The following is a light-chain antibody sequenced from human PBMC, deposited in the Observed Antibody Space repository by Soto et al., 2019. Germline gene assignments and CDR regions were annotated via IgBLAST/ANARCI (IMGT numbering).Light chain of an antibody. J-gene: IGKJ1*01. Sequence: PAFVSASVEDIVTITCRASQGISSYLAWYQQKPGKAPKLLISAASTLQSGVPSRFSGSGSGTDFTLTISSLQPEDFATYYCLQDYNYPRTFGQGTKVDIK. V-gene: IGKV1-6*01. CDR1: QGISSY. CDR2: AAS. CDR3: LQDYNYPRT.